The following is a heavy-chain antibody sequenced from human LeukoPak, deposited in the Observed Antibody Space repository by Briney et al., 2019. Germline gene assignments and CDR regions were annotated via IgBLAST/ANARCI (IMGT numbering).Heavy chain of an antibody. Sequence: SETLSLTCTVSGGSISSGGYYWSWIRQHPGQGLEWIGYIYYSGSTYYNPSLKSRVTISVDTSKNQFSLKLSSVTAADTAVYYCARGNGGWFTYYFDYWGQGTLVTVSS. J-gene: IGHJ4*02. V-gene: IGHV4-31*03. CDR3: ARGNGGWFTYYFDY. CDR1: GGSISSGGYY. CDR2: IYYSGST. D-gene: IGHD6-19*01.